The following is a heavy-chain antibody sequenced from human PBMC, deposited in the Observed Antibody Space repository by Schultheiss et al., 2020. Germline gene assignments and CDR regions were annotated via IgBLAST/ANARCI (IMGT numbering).Heavy chain of an antibody. V-gene: IGHV3-23*01. CDR2: ISGSGGST. J-gene: IGHJ6*02. Sequence: GESLKISCAASGFTFSSYAMSWVRQAPGKGLEWVSAISGSGGSTYYADSVKGRFTISRDNSKNTLYLQMNSLRAEDTAVYYCARGAMRGRYYYGMDVWGQGTTVTVSS. CDR3: ARGAMRGRYYYGMDV. CDR1: GFTFSSYA.